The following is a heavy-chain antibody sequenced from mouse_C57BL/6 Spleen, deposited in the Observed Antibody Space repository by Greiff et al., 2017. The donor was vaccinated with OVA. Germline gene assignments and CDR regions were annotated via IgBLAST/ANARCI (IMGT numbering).Heavy chain of an antibody. V-gene: IGHV3-6*01. J-gene: IGHJ2*01. Sequence: ESGPGLVKPSQSLSLTCSVTGYSITSGYYWNWIRQFPGNKLEWMGYISYDGSNNYNPSLKNRISITRDTSKNQFFLKLNSVTTEDTATYYCARGGNSGSFDYWGQGTTLTVSS. CDR1: GYSITSGYY. CDR2: ISYDGSN. D-gene: IGHD1-1*01. CDR3: ARGGNSGSFDY.